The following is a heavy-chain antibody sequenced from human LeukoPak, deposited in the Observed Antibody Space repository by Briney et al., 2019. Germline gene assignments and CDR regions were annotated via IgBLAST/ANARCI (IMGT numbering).Heavy chain of an antibody. D-gene: IGHD3-22*01. CDR3: AAYYYDSSGYL. V-gene: IGHV4-39*01. CDR1: GGSISSSNYY. J-gene: IGHJ4*02. Sequence: SETLSLTCTVSGGSISSSNYYWGWIRQPPGKGLEWIGSIYNSGSTYYNPALKSRVTISVDTSKHQFSLKLSSVTAADTAVYYCAAYYYDSSGYLWGQGTLVTVFS. CDR2: IYNSGST.